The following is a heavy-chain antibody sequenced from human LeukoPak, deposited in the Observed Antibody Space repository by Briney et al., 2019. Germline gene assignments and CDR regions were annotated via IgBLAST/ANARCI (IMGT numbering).Heavy chain of an antibody. J-gene: IGHJ2*01. CDR1: GFTFSNYA. D-gene: IGHD4/OR15-4a*01. CDR2: ISGTSGTT. V-gene: IGHV3-23*01. Sequence: GVSLRLSCAASGFTFSNYAMSWVRQAPGKGLEWVSVISGTSGTTYQADSVKGRFTISRDNSKNTLYLQMNSLRAEDTAVYYCTKVRIPYGAYWYFDLWGRGTLVTVSS. CDR3: TKVRIPYGAYWYFDL.